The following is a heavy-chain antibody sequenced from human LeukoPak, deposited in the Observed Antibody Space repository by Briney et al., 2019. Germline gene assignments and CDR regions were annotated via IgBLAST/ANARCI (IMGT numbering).Heavy chain of an antibody. CDR2: ISGSGGST. CDR1: GFTFSSYA. D-gene: IGHD6-19*01. Sequence: PGGSLRLSCAASGFTFSSYAMSWVRQAPGKGLEWVSAISGSGGSTYYADSVKGRFTISRDNSKNTLYLQVNSLRAEDTAVYYCAKASSNGWSPFDSWGQGTLVTVSS. V-gene: IGHV3-23*01. CDR3: AKASSNGWSPFDS. J-gene: IGHJ4*02.